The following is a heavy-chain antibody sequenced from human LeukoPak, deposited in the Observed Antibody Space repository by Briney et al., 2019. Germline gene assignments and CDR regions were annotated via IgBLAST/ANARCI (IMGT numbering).Heavy chain of an antibody. J-gene: IGHJ4*02. CDR2: ISGSGGNT. V-gene: IGHV3-23*01. Sequence: PGGCLRLSCVASGFTFNIYAMIWVRQAPGKGLEWVSGISGSGGNTYNADYVKGRFTISRDNSKNTLYLQMNSLRAEDTAIYYCAKDPLDYWGQGTLVTVSS. CDR3: AKDPLDY. CDR1: GFTFNIYA.